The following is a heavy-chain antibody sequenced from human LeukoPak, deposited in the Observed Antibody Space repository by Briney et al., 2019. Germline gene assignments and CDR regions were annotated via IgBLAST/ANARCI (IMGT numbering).Heavy chain of an antibody. V-gene: IGHV1-8*01. Sequence: ASVKVSCKASGYTFTSYDINWVRQATGRGLEWMGWMNPNSGNTGYAQKFQGRVTMTRNTSISTAYMELSSLRSEDTAVYYCAIEGRSSSWYIDYYYYGMDVWGQGTTVTVSS. CDR2: MNPNSGNT. D-gene: IGHD6-13*01. J-gene: IGHJ6*02. CDR1: GYTFTSYD. CDR3: AIEGRSSSWYIDYYYYGMDV.